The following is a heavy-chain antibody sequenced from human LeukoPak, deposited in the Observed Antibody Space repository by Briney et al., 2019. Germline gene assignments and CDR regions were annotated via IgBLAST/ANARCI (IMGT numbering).Heavy chain of an antibody. D-gene: IGHD6-6*01. J-gene: IGHJ4*02. V-gene: IGHV3-23*01. CDR1: GFTFSSYA. CDR3: ARALGSIVDF. CDR2: ISGSGGST. Sequence: GGSLRLSCAASGFTFSSYAMSWVRQAPGKGLEWVSAISGSGGSTYYADSVKGRFTISRDNAKNTLYLQMSSLRAEDTGVYYCARALGSIVDFWGQGTLVTVSS.